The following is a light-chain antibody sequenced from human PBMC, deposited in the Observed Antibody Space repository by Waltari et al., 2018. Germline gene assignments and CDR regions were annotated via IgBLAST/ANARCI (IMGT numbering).Light chain of an antibody. V-gene: IGKV3-11*01. J-gene: IGKJ5*01. Sequence: EIVLTQSPATLSLSPGERATLFCRASQSVSTYFAWYQQKPGQAPRRLIYDTSNRAAGIPARFTGRGSGTDFTLTISGLEPEDFAVYYCQQGGTFGQGTRLEIK. CDR1: QSVSTY. CDR3: QQGGT. CDR2: DTS.